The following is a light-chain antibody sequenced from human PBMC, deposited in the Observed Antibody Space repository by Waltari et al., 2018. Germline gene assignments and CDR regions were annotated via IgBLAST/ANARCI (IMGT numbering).Light chain of an antibody. CDR3: QQSYSAPLT. CDR2: AAT. J-gene: IGKJ4*01. CDR1: RDIFNY. V-gene: IGKV1-39*01. Sequence: DIQMTQSPSSLSASVGDRVTITCRASRDIFNYLNWYQQKPGKAPKFLIHAATTLHSGVPSRVSGGGSGTDFTLTITSLQPEDFATYYCQQSYSAPLTFGGGTKVEI.